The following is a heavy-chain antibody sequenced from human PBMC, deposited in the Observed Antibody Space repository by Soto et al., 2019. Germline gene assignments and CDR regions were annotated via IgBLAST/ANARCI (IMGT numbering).Heavy chain of an antibody. CDR3: AKVRSTVTTINYFDS. V-gene: IGHV3-30*18. CDR1: GFTFSSYG. CDR2: ISYDGSNK. J-gene: IGHJ4*02. Sequence: GGSLRLSCEASGFTFSSYGMHWVRQAPGKGLEWVAVISYDGSNKYYADSVKGRFTISRDNSKNTLYLQMNSLRAEDTAVYYCAKVRSTVTTINYFDSWGQGTLVTVSS. D-gene: IGHD4-17*01.